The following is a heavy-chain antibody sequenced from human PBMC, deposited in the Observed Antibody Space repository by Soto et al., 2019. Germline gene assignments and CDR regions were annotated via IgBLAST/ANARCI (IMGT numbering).Heavy chain of an antibody. CDR3: ARHPRLPVSGTVY. CDR1: GGSISSSSYY. V-gene: IGHV4-39*01. D-gene: IGHD6-19*01. CDR2: IYYSGST. J-gene: IGHJ4*02. Sequence: QLQLQESGPGLVKPSETLSLTCTVAGGSISSSSYYWGWIRRPPGKGLEWIGIIYYSGSTYYTPSLKSRVTISVDTTKNQFSLKLSSVTAADSAVYYCARHPRLPVSGTVYWGQGTLVTVSS.